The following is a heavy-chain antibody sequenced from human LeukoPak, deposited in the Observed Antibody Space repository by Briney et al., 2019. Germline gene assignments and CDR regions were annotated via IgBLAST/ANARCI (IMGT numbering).Heavy chain of an antibody. V-gene: IGHV1-69*05. CDR2: IIPIFGTA. D-gene: IGHD4-17*01. Sequence: SVKVSCKASGGTFSSYAISWVRQAPGQGLEWMGGIIPIFGTANYAQKFQGRVTITTDEATCTAYMELSSLRSEDTAVYYCARDRSHGYGDHGAFDIWGQGTMVTVSS. J-gene: IGHJ3*02. CDR1: GGTFSSYA. CDR3: ARDRSHGYGDHGAFDI.